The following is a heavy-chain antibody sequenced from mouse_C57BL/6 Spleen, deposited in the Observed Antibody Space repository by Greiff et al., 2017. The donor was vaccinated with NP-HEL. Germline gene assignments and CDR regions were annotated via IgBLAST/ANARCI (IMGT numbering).Heavy chain of an antibody. V-gene: IGHV1-52*01. CDR2: IDPSDSET. D-gene: IGHD1-1*01. J-gene: IGHJ1*03. CDR1: GYTFTSYW. CDR3: ARGIPQYYGSSYGYFDV. Sequence: VQLQQSGAELVRPGSSVKLSCKASGYTFTSYWMHWVKQRPIQGLEWIGNIDPSDSETHYNQKFKDKATLTVDKSSSTAYMQLSSLTSEDSAVYYCARGIPQYYGSSYGYFDVWGTGTTVTVSS.